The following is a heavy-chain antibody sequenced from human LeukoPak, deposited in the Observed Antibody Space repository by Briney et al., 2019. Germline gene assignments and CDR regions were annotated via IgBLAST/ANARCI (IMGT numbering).Heavy chain of an antibody. CDR1: GGSISSDNW. D-gene: IGHD6-19*01. CDR3: ARGLYGSGSY. Sequence: SETLSLTCAVSGGSISSDNWWIWVRQPPGKGLEWIGEIYHSGRANYNPSLKSRVNMSVDKSKNQFSLSLSSVTAADTAVYHCARGLYGSGSYWGQGNLVTVSS. CDR2: IYHSGRA. V-gene: IGHV4-4*02. J-gene: IGHJ4*02.